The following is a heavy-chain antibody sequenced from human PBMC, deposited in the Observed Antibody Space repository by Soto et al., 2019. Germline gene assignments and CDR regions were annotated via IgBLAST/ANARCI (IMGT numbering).Heavy chain of an antibody. CDR1: GFTFSSYG. V-gene: IGHV3-30*03. D-gene: IGHD2-2*01. CDR2: ISYDGSNK. CDR3: ATQVAPAASTAY. Sequence: PGGSLRLSCAASGFTFSSYGMHWVRQAPGKGLEWVAVISYDGSNKYYADSVKGRFTISRDNSKNTLYLQMNSLRAEDTAVYYCATQVAPAASTAYWGQGTLVTVSS. J-gene: IGHJ4*02.